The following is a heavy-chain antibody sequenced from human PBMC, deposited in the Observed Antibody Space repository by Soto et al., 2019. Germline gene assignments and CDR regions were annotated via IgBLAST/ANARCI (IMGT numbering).Heavy chain of an antibody. V-gene: IGHV4-30-4*01. CDR3: ARVTANYDFWSGYYNNWFDP. J-gene: IGHJ5*02. CDR2: IYYSGST. CDR1: GGSISSGDYY. Sequence: SETLSLTSTVSGGSISSGDYYWSWIRQPPGKGLEWIGYIYYSGSTYYNPSLKSRVTISVDTSKNQFSLKLSSVTAADTAVYYCARVTANYDFWSGYYNNWFDPWGQGTLVTVSS. D-gene: IGHD3-3*01.